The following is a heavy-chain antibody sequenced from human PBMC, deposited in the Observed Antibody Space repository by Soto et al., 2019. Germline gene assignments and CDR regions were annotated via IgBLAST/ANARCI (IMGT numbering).Heavy chain of an antibody. Sequence: EVQLLESGGGLVQPGGSLRISCAASGFSFSAYAMNWVRQAPGKGLEWVSIISAGGSTTYYADSVKGRFTISRDNSKNTLYLQMNSLRAEDTALYYCAKDDGDYVGSTDAFDIWGQGTMVTVSS. V-gene: IGHV3-23*01. CDR2: ISAGGSTT. D-gene: IGHD4-17*01. CDR1: GFSFSAYA. J-gene: IGHJ3*02. CDR3: AKDDGDYVGSTDAFDI.